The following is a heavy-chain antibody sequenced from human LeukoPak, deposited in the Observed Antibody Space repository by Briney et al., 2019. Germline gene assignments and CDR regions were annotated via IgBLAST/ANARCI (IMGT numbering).Heavy chain of an antibody. Sequence: GGSLRLSCAASGFTFSSYSMNWVRQAPGKGLEWVSSISSSSSYIYYADSVKGRFTISRDNAKHSLYLQMNSLRAEDTAVYYCAKEEGSAWFLDYWGQGTLVTVSS. D-gene: IGHD6-19*01. CDR3: AKEEGSAWFLDY. CDR2: ISSSSSYI. CDR1: GFTFSSYS. V-gene: IGHV3-21*01. J-gene: IGHJ4*02.